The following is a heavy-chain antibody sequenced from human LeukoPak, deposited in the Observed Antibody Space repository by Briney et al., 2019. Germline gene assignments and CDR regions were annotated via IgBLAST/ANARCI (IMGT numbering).Heavy chain of an antibody. CDR1: GYTFTSYY. V-gene: IGHV1-46*01. D-gene: IGHD3-10*01. J-gene: IGHJ4*02. CDR3: ARVVRHLHGLNY. CDR2: INPSGGST. Sequence: ASVKVSCKASGYTFTSYYMHWVRQAPGQGLEWMGIINPSGGSTSYAQKFQGGVTMTRDTSISTAYMELSRLRSDDTAVYYCARVVRHLHGLNYWGQGTLVTVSS.